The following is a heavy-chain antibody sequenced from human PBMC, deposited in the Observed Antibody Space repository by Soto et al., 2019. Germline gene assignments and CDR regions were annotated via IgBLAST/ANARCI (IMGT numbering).Heavy chain of an antibody. V-gene: IGHV1-8*01. D-gene: IGHD2-8*01. CDR1: AYTFTSYD. CDR2: MNPNSGNT. Sequence: ASVKVSCKASAYTFTSYDINWVRQATGQGLEWMGWMNPNSGNTGYAQKFEGRVTMTRNTSISTAYMELSSLRSEDTAVYYCARGAGLMVYAAPFDYWGQGTLVTVSS. J-gene: IGHJ4*02. CDR3: ARGAGLMVYAAPFDY.